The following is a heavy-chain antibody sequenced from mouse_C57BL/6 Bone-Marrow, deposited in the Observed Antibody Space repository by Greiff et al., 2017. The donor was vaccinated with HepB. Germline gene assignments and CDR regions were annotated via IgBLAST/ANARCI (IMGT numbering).Heavy chain of an antibody. CDR2: IVPANGNT. CDR3: ARSFIATVVAPSHYCAMDY. J-gene: IGHJ4*01. CDR1: GFNFTNTY. D-gene: IGHD1-1*01. Sequence: EVQLQQSVAELVRPGASVKFSCTASGFNFTNTYMHWVKQRPEQGLEWIGRIVPANGNTKYAPKFQGKATITADTSSNTAYLQLSSLTSEDTAIYYCARSFIATVVAPSHYCAMDYWGQGTSVTVSS. V-gene: IGHV14-3*01.